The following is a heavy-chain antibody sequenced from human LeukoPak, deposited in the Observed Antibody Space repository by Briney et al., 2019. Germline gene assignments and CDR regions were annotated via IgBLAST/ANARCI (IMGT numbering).Heavy chain of an antibody. V-gene: IGHV3-30*04. Sequence: GRSLRLSCAASGFTFSRYAIHWVRQAPGKGLEWVTAISSDGFNKYYADSVKGRFTISRDNSKNTLYLQMNSLRAEDTAVYYCASAVGVPGGAAAATGDYWGQGTLVTVSS. CDR3: ASAVGVPGGAAAATGDY. CDR2: ISSDGFNK. D-gene: IGHD6-13*01. J-gene: IGHJ4*02. CDR1: GFTFSRYA.